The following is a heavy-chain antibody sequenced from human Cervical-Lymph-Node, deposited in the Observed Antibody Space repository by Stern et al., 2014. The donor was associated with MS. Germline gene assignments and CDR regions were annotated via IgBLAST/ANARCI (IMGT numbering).Heavy chain of an antibody. CDR2: VSYDGSRK. Sequence: VQLLESGGGVVQPGGSLRLSCAASGFTFSSYAFHWVRQAPGRGLEWVTTVSYDGSRKYYSDSVEGRFSVSRDNSRNTMYVQMNSLRPEDTAVYYCAREGDTYYYDNSIYQLDSWGQGTLVTVSS. CDR1: GFTFSSYA. V-gene: IGHV3-30*04. J-gene: IGHJ4*02. D-gene: IGHD3-22*01. CDR3: AREGDTYYYDNSIYQLDS.